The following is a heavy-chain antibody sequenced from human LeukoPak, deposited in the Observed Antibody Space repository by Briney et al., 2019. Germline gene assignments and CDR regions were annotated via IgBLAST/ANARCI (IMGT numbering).Heavy chain of an antibody. CDR3: ARGPAAWNDVHAFDY. V-gene: IGHV1-18*01. CDR2: ISAYNGNT. J-gene: IGHJ4*02. CDR1: GYTFTSYG. Sequence: ASVTVSCKASGYTFTSYGISWVRQAPGQGLGRMGWISAYNGNTNDAQKLQGRVNMTTDPSTSTAYMELRSLRSHDTAVYDCARGPAAWNDVHAFDYWGQGTLVSVSS. D-gene: IGHD1-1*01.